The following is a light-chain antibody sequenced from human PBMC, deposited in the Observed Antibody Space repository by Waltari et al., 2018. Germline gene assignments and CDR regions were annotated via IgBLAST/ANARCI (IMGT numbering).Light chain of an antibody. CDR1: QSVISY. J-gene: IGKJ3*01. CDR2: AAS. Sequence: DIQMTQSPSSLSASVGDRVTITCRASQSVISYLNWYQQKPGRAPNLLIYAASNLQSGVPSRFSGSGFGTEFTLTISSLQPEDFATYYCQQSYNTPFTFGPGTKVDI. CDR3: QQSYNTPFT. V-gene: IGKV1-39*01.